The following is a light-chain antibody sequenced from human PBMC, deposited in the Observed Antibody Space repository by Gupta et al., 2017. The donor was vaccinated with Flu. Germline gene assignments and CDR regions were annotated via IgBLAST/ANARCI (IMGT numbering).Light chain of an antibody. Sequence: SSSNIGKNFVSWYQQLPGTAPKLLIFQDDERPSRIPDRFSGSKSGTSATLGITGLQTGDEADYYCGTWDTSLSAGVFGGGTKLTVL. V-gene: IGLV1-51*02. CDR2: QDD. CDR1: SSNIGKNF. CDR3: GTWDTSLSAGV. J-gene: IGLJ3*02.